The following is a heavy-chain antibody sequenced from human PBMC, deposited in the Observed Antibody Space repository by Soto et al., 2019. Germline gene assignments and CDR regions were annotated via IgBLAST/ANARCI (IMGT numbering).Heavy chain of an antibody. CDR3: ERDRGSGSSSY. CDR2: IIPIFGTA. CDR1: GGTFDSYA. J-gene: IGHJ4*02. D-gene: IGHD3-10*01. V-gene: IGHV1-69*13. Sequence: GASVKVPCQASGGTFDSYAISWVRQAPGQGLEWMGGIIPIFGTANYAQKFQGRVTITADESTSTAYMELSSLRSEDTAVYYCERDRGSGSSSYWGQGTLVTVSS.